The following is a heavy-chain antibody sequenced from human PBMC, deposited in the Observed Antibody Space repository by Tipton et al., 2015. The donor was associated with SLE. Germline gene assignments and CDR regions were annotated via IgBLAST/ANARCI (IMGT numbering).Heavy chain of an antibody. CDR1: GGSISSYY. D-gene: IGHD1/OR15-1a*01. Sequence: TLSLTCTVSGGSISSYYWSWIRQPPGKGLEWIGYIYYSGSTNYNPSLKSRVTISVDTSKNQFSLKLSSVTAADTAVYYCARDQNTGHNWFDPGGEGPVVSVSS. CDR3: ARDQNTGHNWFDP. V-gene: IGHV4-59*01. CDR2: IYYSGST. J-gene: IGHJ5*02.